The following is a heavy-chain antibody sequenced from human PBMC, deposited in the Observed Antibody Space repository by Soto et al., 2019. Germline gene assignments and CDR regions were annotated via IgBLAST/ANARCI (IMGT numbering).Heavy chain of an antibody. Sequence: SETLSLTCTVSGGSISNAAYSWSWIRQPPGKGLEWIGYIYPSGMPFYNPSLRSRVTISIDRSNDQFSLNLKSVTAADTAVYYCARERGGYGLFDSWGQGTLVTVS. V-gene: IGHV4-30-2*01. CDR3: ARERGGYGLFDS. CDR1: GGSISNAAYS. CDR2: IYPSGMP. J-gene: IGHJ4*02. D-gene: IGHD5-18*01.